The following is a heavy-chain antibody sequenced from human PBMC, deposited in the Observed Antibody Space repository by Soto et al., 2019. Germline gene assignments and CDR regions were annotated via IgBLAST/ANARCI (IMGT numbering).Heavy chain of an antibody. Sequence: SETLSLTCTVSGGSMSSYYWSWIRQSPGKGLEWIGYIYYSGSTNYNPPLNSRVAISLATSNNQFSLMLRSVTDAATAVYYCASVEFLGTIKPYFDYWGQGTLVTVSS. J-gene: IGHJ4*02. V-gene: IGHV4-59*01. D-gene: IGHD1-1*01. CDR3: ASVEFLGTIKPYFDY. CDR2: IYYSGST. CDR1: GGSMSSYY.